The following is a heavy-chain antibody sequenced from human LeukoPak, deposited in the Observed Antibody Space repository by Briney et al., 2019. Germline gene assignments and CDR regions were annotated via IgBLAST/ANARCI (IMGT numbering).Heavy chain of an antibody. J-gene: IGHJ4*02. Sequence: SCPTLVNTTPTLTLTCTFSGFSRSTTGVGVGWLHQPPGEALGWPALIYWDDDKHYTPSLRRMTIITKNTSKNQVVLTMTNMDPVDTPTYYCAHSIVRWRSPPFDSSGEG. CDR3: AHSIVRWRSPPFDS. CDR1: GFSRSTTGVG. D-gene: IGHD3-10*01. CDR2: IYWDDDK. V-gene: IGHV2-5*02.